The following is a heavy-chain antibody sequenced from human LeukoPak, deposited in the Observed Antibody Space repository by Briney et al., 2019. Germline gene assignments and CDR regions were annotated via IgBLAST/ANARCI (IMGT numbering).Heavy chain of an antibody. CDR2: IYYSGNT. CDR1: GGSISSYY. CDR3: ARYHNGYDDY. Sequence: PSETLSLTCTVSGGSISSYYWGWIRQPPGKGLEWIGSIYYSGNTYYNPSLKSRVTISLDTSRSHFSLELVSVTAADTAIYYCARYHNGYDDYWGQGTLVTVSS. V-gene: IGHV4-39*07. D-gene: IGHD5-12*01. J-gene: IGHJ4*02.